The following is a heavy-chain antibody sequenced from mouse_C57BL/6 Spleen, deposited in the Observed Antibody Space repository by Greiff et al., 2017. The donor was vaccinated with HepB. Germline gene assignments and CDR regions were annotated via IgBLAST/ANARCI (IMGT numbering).Heavy chain of an antibody. Sequence: EVQVVESEGGLVQPGSSMKLSCTASGFTFSDYYMAWVRQVPEKGLEWVANINYDGSSTYYLDSLKSRFIISRDNAKNILYLQMSSLKSEDTATYYCARYYDYDLYWYFDVWGTGTTVTVSS. CDR3: ARYYDYDLYWYFDV. J-gene: IGHJ1*03. CDR2: INYDGSST. D-gene: IGHD2-4*01. V-gene: IGHV5-16*01. CDR1: GFTFSDYY.